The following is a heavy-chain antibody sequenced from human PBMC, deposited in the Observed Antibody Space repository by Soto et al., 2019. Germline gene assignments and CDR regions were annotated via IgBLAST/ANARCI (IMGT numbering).Heavy chain of an antibody. CDR2: INHSGST. V-gene: IGHV4-34*01. D-gene: IGHD3-3*01. Sequence: SEPLSLTCAVYGGSFSGYYWSWIRQPPGKGLEWIGEINHSGSTNYNPSLKSRVTISVDTSKNQFSLKLSSVTAADTAVYYCARSRRITIFGVAPNWFDPWGQGTLVTVSS. CDR3: ARSRRITIFGVAPNWFDP. J-gene: IGHJ5*02. CDR1: GGSFSGYY.